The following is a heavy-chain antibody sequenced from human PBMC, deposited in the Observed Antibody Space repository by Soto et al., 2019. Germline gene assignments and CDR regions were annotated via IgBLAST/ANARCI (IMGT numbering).Heavy chain of an antibody. CDR3: ARFKISSSWYPNHYYYGMDV. D-gene: IGHD6-13*01. CDR1: GGSISSSNW. J-gene: IGHJ6*02. V-gene: IGHV4-4*02. CDR2: IYHSGST. Sequence: PSETLSLTCSVSGGSISSSNWWSWVRQPPGKGLEWIGEIYHSGSTNYNPSLQSRVTISVDKSKNQFSLKLSSVTAADTAVYYCARFKISSSWYPNHYYYGMDVWGQGTTVTVSS.